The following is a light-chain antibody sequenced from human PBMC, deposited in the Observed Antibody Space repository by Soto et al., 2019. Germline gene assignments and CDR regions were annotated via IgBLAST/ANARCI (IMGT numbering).Light chain of an antibody. J-gene: IGLJ3*02. CDR1: SDDVGGYDF. CDR2: DFI. V-gene: IGLV2-14*03. Sequence: QSALTQPASMSGSPGQSIAISSTGTSDDVGGYDFVSWYQQHPGKVPRLIIYDFIKRPSGVSHRFSGSKSGNTASLTISGLQLEDEADYYCASYTSSSTYLFGGGTKLTVL. CDR3: ASYTSSSTYL.